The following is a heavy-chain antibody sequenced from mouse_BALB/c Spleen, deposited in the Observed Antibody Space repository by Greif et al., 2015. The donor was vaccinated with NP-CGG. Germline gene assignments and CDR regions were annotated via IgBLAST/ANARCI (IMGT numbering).Heavy chain of an antibody. V-gene: IGHV3-8*02. D-gene: IGHD1-3*01. CDR3: ARLSGNWYFDV. CDR2: ISYSGST. J-gene: IGHJ1*01. Sequence: EVMLVESGPSLVKPSQTLSLTCSVTGDSITSGYWNWIRKFPGNKLEYMGYISYSGSTYYNPSLKSRISITRDTSKNQYYRQLNAVTTEDTATYYCARLSGNWYFDVWGAGTTVTVSS. CDR1: GDSITSGY.